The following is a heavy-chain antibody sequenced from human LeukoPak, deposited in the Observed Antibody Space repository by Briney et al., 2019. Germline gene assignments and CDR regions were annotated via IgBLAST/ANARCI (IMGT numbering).Heavy chain of an antibody. CDR3: ARAPLNGIAAAGLDY. CDR1: GFTFSSYW. V-gene: IGHV3-74*01. D-gene: IGHD6-13*01. J-gene: IGHJ4*02. Sequence: GGSLRLSCAASGFTFSSYWMHWVRKAPGRGRVWVSRINSDGSSTSYADSVKGRFTISRDNAKNTLYLQMNSLRAEDTAVYYCARAPLNGIAAAGLDYWGQGTLVTVSS. CDR2: INSDGSST.